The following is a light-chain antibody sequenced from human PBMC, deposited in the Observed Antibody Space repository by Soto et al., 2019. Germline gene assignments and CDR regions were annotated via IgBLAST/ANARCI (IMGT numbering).Light chain of an antibody. J-gene: IGKJ1*01. CDR3: QHRSNWPQT. CDR1: QSVGSF. V-gene: IGKV3-11*01. Sequence: EIVLTQSPATLSLSPGERAALSCRASQSVGSFLAWYQQKPGQAPRLLIYDASNRATDIPARFSGSESGTDFTLTISSLEPEDFAVYYCQHRSNWPQTFGQGTKVEIK. CDR2: DAS.